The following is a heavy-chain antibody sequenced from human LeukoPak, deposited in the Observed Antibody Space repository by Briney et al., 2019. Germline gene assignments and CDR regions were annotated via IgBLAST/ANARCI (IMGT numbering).Heavy chain of an antibody. J-gene: IGHJ4*02. CDR3: AKTRMTKVGANYFDY. D-gene: IGHD1-26*01. V-gene: IGHV3-23*01. CDR2: FTGSDGST. CDR1: GFTFSNYA. Sequence: GGSLRLSCAASGFTFSNYAMSWVRQAPGKGLEWVSSFTGSDGSTYYADSVKGRFTISRDNSKNTLYMQMNSLRAEDTAVYFCAKTRMTKVGANYFDYWGQGTLVTVSS.